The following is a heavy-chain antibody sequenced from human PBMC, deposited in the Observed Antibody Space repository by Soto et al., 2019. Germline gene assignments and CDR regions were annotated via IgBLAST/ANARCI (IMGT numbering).Heavy chain of an antibody. J-gene: IGHJ5*02. D-gene: IGHD6-13*01. CDR2: IYYSGST. Sequence: QVQLQESGPGLVKPSQTLSLTCTVSGGSISSGGYYWSWIRQHPGKGLEWIGYIYYSGSTYYNPSLKSRVAISVYTSKNQFSLKLSSVTAADTAVYYCARAGYSSSWENWFDPWGQGTLVTVSS. CDR1: GGSISSGGYY. V-gene: IGHV4-31*03. CDR3: ARAGYSSSWENWFDP.